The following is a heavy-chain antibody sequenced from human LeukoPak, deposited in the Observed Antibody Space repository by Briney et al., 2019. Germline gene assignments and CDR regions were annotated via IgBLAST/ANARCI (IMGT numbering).Heavy chain of an antibody. CDR1: GFTFTSLP. CDR3: AMDYYDSNGYSRGWDY. D-gene: IGHD3-22*01. CDR2: SSTHGSDE. Sequence: QPGKSLRLSCAASGFTFTSLPLHWVRQAPGKGLEWVAVSSTHGSDEYYADSVKGRFTVFSDNSKKTVYLQMDSLRAEDTAVYHCAMDYYDSNGYSRGWDYWGQGNLVTVSS. J-gene: IGHJ4*02. V-gene: IGHV3-30*04.